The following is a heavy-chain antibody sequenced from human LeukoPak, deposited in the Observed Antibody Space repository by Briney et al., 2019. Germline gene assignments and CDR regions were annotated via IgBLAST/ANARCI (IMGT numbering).Heavy chain of an antibody. Sequence: ASVKVSCKASGGTFSSYSISWVRQAPGQGLEWMGRIIPISGTANYAQKFQGRVTITTDESTSTAYMELSSLRSEDTAVYYCARVVVGATTPYYYYYMDVWGKGTTVTVSS. J-gene: IGHJ6*03. CDR3: ARVVVGATTPYYYYYMDV. D-gene: IGHD1-26*01. CDR1: GGTFSSYS. CDR2: IIPISGTA. V-gene: IGHV1-69*05.